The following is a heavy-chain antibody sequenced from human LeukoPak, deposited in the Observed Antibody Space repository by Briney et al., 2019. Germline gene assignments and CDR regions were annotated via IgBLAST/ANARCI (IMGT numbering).Heavy chain of an antibody. V-gene: IGHV1-2*02. CDR3: ARGVAAAGGRWFDP. Sequence: ASVTVSCKVSGYTFTDYYMHWVRQAPGQGREWMGWINPKSGGTNYSQQFQGRVTITRDTSISTAYMELSNLRSDDPAVYYCARGVAAAGGRWFDPWGQGTLVTVSS. D-gene: IGHD6-13*01. CDR1: GYTFTDYY. CDR2: INPKSGGT. J-gene: IGHJ5*02.